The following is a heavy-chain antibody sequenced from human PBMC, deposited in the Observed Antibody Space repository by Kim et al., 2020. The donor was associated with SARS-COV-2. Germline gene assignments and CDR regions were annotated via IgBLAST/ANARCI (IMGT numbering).Heavy chain of an antibody. V-gene: IGHV3-7*03. CDR1: GFTFSSYW. D-gene: IGHD3-10*01. CDR3: ARRLGGWFGELGDY. CDR2: IKQDGSEK. J-gene: IGHJ4*02. Sequence: GGSLRLSCAASGFTFSSYWMSWVRQAPGKGLEWVANIKQDGSEKYYVDSVKGRFTISRDNAKNSLYLQMNSLRAEDTAVYYCARRLGGWFGELGDYWGQGTLVTVSS.